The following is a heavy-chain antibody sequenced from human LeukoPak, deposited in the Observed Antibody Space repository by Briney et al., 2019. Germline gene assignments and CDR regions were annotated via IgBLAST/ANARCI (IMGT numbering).Heavy chain of an antibody. CDR1: GGSISSSNW. V-gene: IGHV4-4*02. CDR3: ARGDSGVVVPAARHYFDY. J-gene: IGHJ4*02. D-gene: IGHD2-2*01. Sequence: SGTLSLTCAVSGGSISSSNWWSWVRQPPGKGLEWIGEIYHSGSTNYNPSLKSRVTISVDTSKNQFSLKLSSVTAADTAVYYCARGDSGVVVPAARHYFDYWGQGTLVTVSS. CDR2: IYHSGST.